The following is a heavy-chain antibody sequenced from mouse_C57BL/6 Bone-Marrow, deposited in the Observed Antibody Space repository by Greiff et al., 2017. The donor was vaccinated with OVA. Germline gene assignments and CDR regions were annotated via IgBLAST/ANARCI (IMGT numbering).Heavy chain of an antibody. CDR1: GFNIKDYY. V-gene: IGHV14-2*01. CDR3: APTPYGNYPMDY. Sequence: EVQLQQSGAELVKPGASVTLSCTASGFNIKDYYMHWVKQRTEQGLEWIGRIDPEDGETKYAPKFQGQATITADTSSNTAYLQLSSLTSEDPAVYYCAPTPYGNYPMDYWGQGTSVTGSS. J-gene: IGHJ4*01. CDR2: IDPEDGET. D-gene: IGHD2-1*01.